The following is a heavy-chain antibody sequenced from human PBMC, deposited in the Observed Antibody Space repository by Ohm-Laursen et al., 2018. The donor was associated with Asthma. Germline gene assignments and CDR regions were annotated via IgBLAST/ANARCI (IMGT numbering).Heavy chain of an antibody. CDR3: AREDFDWPPGYCDY. Sequence: SQTLSLTCTVSGGPISNGSYYWSWIRQHPGKGLEWIGYIYYSGSTYYNPSLKSRVTISIDTSKNQFSLKLSSVTAADTAVYYCAREDFDWPPGYCDYWGQGTLVTVSS. CDR2: IYYSGST. J-gene: IGHJ4*02. D-gene: IGHD3-9*01. CDR1: GGPISNGSYY. V-gene: IGHV4-31*03.